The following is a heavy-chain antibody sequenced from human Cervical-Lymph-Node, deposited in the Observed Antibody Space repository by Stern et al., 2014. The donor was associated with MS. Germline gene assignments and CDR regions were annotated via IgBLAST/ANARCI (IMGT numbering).Heavy chain of an antibody. V-gene: IGHV3-7*01. CDR2: TKYDGSEK. D-gene: IGHD2-15*01. CDR1: GFIFSNSW. Sequence: EVQLVESGGGLVQPGGSLRLSCAASGFIFSNSWMSWVRQAPGTGLEWVANTKYDGSEKNYVDSVKGRFTISRDNAKNTLYLQMNSRRAEDTAMYYCAREGYCDYWGQGTLVTVSS. CDR3: AREGYCDY. J-gene: IGHJ4*02.